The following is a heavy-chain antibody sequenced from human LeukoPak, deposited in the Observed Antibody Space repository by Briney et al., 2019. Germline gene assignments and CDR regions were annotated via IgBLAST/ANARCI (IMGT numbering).Heavy chain of an antibody. CDR2: MNPNSGNT. CDR1: GGTFSSYA. J-gene: IGHJ4*02. D-gene: IGHD3-16*01. V-gene: IGHV1-8*02. CDR3: ARMGEQQDDAFDI. Sequence: ASVKVSCKASGGTFSSYAISWVRQAPGQGLEWMGWMNPNSGNTGYAQKFQGRVTMTRNTSISTAYMELSSLRSEDTAVYYCARMGEQQDDAFDIWGQGTLVTVSS.